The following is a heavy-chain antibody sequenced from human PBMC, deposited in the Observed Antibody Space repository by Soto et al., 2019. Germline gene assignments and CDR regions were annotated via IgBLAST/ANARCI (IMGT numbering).Heavy chain of an antibody. V-gene: IGHV1-69*13. CDR1: GGTFSSYA. D-gene: IGHD6-13*01. Sequence: SAKVSCKASGGTFSSYAISWVRQAPGQGLEWMGGIIPIFGTANYAQKFQGRVTITADESTSTAYMELSSLRSEDTAVYYCARAAGSWSAFDIWGQGTMVTVSS. CDR2: IIPIFGTA. CDR3: ARAAGSWSAFDI. J-gene: IGHJ3*02.